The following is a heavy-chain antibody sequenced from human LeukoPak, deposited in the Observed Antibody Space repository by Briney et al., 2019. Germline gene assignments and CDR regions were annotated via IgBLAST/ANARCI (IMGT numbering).Heavy chain of an antibody. Sequence: GGSLRLSCAASGFTFSDYYMSWIRQAPGKGLEWVSYISSSGSTIYYADSVKGRFTISRDNAKNSLYLQMNSLRAEDTAVYYCARDIVSAEVVGYFDYWGQGTLVTVSS. D-gene: IGHD2-15*01. J-gene: IGHJ4*02. V-gene: IGHV3-11*04. CDR2: ISSSGSTI. CDR1: GFTFSDYY. CDR3: ARDIVSAEVVGYFDY.